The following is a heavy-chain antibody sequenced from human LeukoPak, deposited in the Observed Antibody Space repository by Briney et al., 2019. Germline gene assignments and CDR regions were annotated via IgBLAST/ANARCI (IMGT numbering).Heavy chain of an antibody. CDR2: IYYSGST. CDR1: GGSISSSSYY. D-gene: IGHD1-26*01. J-gene: IGHJ1*01. V-gene: IGHV4-39*07. Sequence: PSETLSLTCTVSGGSISSSSYYWGWIRQPPGKGLEWIGSIYYSGSTFYNPSLKSRVTISVDTSKNQFSLKLSSVTAADTAVYYCAREVRYSGSYYGLEYFQHWGQGTPVTVSS. CDR3: AREVRYSGSYYGLEYFQH.